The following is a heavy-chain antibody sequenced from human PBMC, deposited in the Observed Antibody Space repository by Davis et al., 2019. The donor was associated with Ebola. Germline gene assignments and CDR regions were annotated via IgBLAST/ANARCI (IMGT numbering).Heavy chain of an antibody. CDR2: ITPFNGNT. Sequence: SEKVSCKASGYTFTYRYLHWVRQAPGQALEWMGWITPFNGNTNYAQKFQDRVTITRDRSMSTAYMELSSLRSEDTAMYYCASETEVVVAAFGIWGQGTMVTVSS. CDR1: GYTFTYRY. V-gene: IGHV1-45*02. D-gene: IGHD2-15*01. J-gene: IGHJ3*02. CDR3: ASETEVVVAAFGI.